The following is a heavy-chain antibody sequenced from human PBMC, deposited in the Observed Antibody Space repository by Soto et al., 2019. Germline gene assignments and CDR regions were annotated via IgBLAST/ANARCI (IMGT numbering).Heavy chain of an antibody. D-gene: IGHD2-21*02. V-gene: IGHV1-69*13. CDR1: GGTFSSYA. J-gene: IGHJ3*02. CDR2: IIPIFGTA. Sequence: ATSVEFSCKASGGTFSSYAISWVRQAPGQGLEWMGGIIPIFGTANYAQKFQGRVTITADESTSTAYMELSSLRSEDTAVYYCARDVPAYCGGDCYSSDAFDIWGQGTMVTVSS. CDR3: ARDVPAYCGGDCYSSDAFDI.